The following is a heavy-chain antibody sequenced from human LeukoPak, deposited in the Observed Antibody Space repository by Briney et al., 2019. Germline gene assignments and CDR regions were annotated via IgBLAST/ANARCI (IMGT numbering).Heavy chain of an antibody. Sequence: PGGSLRLSCAASGFIVSSNHMSWVRQAPGKGLEWVSVIYSGGSTYYADSVKGRFTISRDNSKNTLYLQMNGLRAEDTAVYYCARDSRGHDAFDIWGQGTMVTVSS. J-gene: IGHJ3*02. CDR1: GFIVSSNH. D-gene: IGHD3-10*01. CDR2: IYSGGST. V-gene: IGHV3-66*02. CDR3: ARDSRGHDAFDI.